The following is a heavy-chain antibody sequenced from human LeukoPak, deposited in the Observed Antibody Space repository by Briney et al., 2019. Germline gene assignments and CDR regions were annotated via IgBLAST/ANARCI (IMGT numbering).Heavy chain of an antibody. J-gene: IGHJ3*02. Sequence: GGSLRLSCAASGFTFSSYAMHWVRQAPGKGLEWVAVISYDGSNKYYADSVKGRFTISRGNSKNTLYLQMNSLRAEDTAVYYCARAPIVVVPAAIQGAFDIWGQGTMVTVSS. D-gene: IGHD2-2*01. CDR1: GFTFSSYA. CDR3: ARAPIVVVPAAIQGAFDI. V-gene: IGHV3-30*04. CDR2: ISYDGSNK.